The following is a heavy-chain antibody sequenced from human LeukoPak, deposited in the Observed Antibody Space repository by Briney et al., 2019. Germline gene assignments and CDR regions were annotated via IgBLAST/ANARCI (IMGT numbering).Heavy chain of an antibody. V-gene: IGHV4-4*07. CDR2: IYSSGST. J-gene: IGHJ4*02. Sequence: SETLSLTCTVSGGSISNYYWSWIRQSAVEVLEWIGRIYSSGSTNFNPSLKSRVTMSVDTSNNQFSLKLSSVSAADTAVYYCARGTSGWYSIDYWGQGILVTVSS. CDR1: GGSISNYY. D-gene: IGHD6-19*01. CDR3: ARGTSGWYSIDY.